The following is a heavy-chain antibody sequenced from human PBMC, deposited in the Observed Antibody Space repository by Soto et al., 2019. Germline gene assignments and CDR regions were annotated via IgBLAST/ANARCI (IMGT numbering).Heavy chain of an antibody. V-gene: IGHV3-9*01. J-gene: IGHJ6*02. CDR2: ISWNSGTI. CDR1: GFSFDDYA. CDR3: AKSTGGTANGMGV. Sequence: EVQVVESGGGLVQPGRSLRLSSAASGFSFDDYAMHWVRQAPGKGLEWVSGISWNSGTIGYADSVKGRFTISRDNAKNSLYLQMNSLRAEDTALYYCAKSTGGTANGMGVWGQGTTVTVSS. D-gene: IGHD2-8*02.